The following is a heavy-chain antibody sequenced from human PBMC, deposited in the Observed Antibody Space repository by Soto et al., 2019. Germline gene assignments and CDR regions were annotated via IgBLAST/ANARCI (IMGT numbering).Heavy chain of an antibody. Sequence: QVQLVQSGAEVKKPGSSVKVSCKASGGTFSSYAISWVRQAPGQGLEWMGGIIPMFGTTNYAQNLQGRVTITADESTSTAYMELSSLRSEDTAVYYCARSSDAGCSGGSCYVAYGMDVWGQGTTVTVSS. CDR2: IIPMFGTT. CDR1: GGTFSSYA. V-gene: IGHV1-69*01. CDR3: ARSSDAGCSGGSCYVAYGMDV. J-gene: IGHJ6*02. D-gene: IGHD2-15*01.